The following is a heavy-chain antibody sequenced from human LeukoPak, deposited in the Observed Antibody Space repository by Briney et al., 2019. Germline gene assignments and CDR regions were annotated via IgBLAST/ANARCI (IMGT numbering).Heavy chain of an antibody. CDR3: ARDRHYYDSSGSRGVMGN. Sequence: ASVKVSCKASGYTFTSYYMHWVRQAPGQGLEWMGIINPSGGSTSYAQKFQGRVTMTRDMSTSTVYMELSSLRSDDTAVYYCARDRHYYDSSGSRGVMGNWGQGTLVTVSS. CDR2: INPSGGST. J-gene: IGHJ4*02. D-gene: IGHD3-22*01. V-gene: IGHV1-46*01. CDR1: GYTFTSYY.